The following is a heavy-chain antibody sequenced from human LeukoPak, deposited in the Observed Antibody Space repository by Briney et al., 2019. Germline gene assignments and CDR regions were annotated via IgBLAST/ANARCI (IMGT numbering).Heavy chain of an antibody. CDR2: IKQDGSEK. Sequence: PGGSLRLSCAASGFTFSSYWMSWVRQAPGKGLEWVANIKQDGSEKYYVDSVKGRFTISRDNAKNSLYLQMNSLRAEDTAVYYCAKAPSSSSSEDYFDYWGQGTLVTVSS. J-gene: IGHJ4*02. D-gene: IGHD6-6*01. V-gene: IGHV3-7*01. CDR3: AKAPSSSSSEDYFDY. CDR1: GFTFSSYW.